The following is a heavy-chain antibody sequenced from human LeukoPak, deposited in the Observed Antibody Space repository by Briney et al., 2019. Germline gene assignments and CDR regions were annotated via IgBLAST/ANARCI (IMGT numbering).Heavy chain of an antibody. V-gene: IGHV3-23*01. Sequence: GGSLRLSCAASGFTFSTFAMNWVRQGPGKGLEWVAVISDSGGITYYADSLKGRFTISRDNSKNTLYLQMNSLRAEDTAVYYCAKDIVPNYGSTFDSWGQGTMVTVSP. CDR1: GFTFSTFA. J-gene: IGHJ3*01. D-gene: IGHD1-7*01. CDR3: AKDIVPNYGSTFDS. CDR2: ISDSGGIT.